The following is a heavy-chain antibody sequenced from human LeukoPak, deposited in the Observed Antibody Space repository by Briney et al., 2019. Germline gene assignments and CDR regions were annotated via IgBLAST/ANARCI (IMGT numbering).Heavy chain of an antibody. J-gene: IGHJ5*02. CDR3: ARGRAVVGTGSWFDP. CDR1: GGSISSYY. V-gene: IGHV4-4*07. D-gene: IGHD6-19*01. CDR2: IYTSGST. Sequence: PSETLSLTCTVSGGSISSYYWSWIRQPAGKGLEWIGRIYTSGSTNYNPSLKSRVTMSVDTSKNQFSLKLSSVTAADTAVYYCARGRAVVGTGSWFDPWGQGTLVTVSS.